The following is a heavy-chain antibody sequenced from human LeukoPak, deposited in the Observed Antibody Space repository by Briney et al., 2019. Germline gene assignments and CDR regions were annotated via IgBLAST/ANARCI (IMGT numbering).Heavy chain of an antibody. CDR2: IYPGDSDT. CDR3: ARQPAAAGDY. J-gene: IGHJ4*02. CDR1: GYSFTSYW. Sequence: GESLKISGKGSGYSFTSYWIGWVRQLHGKGLEWMGIIYPGDSDTRYSPSFQGQVTISADKSISTAYLQWSSLKASDTAMYYCARQPAAAGDYWGQGTLVTVSS. V-gene: IGHV5-51*01. D-gene: IGHD6-13*01.